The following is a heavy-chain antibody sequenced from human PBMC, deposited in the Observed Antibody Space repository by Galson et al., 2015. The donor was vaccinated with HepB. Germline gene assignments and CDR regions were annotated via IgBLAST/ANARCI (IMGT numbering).Heavy chain of an antibody. CDR3: ARGEAGPWDILTGYYSD. CDR1: GFTFSSYA. V-gene: IGHV3-30*04. J-gene: IGHJ4*02. D-gene: IGHD3-9*01. Sequence: SLRLSCAASGFTFSSYAMHWVRQAPGKGLEWVAVISYDGSNKYYADSVKGRFTISRDNSKNTLYLQMNSLRAEDTAVYYCARGEAGPWDILTGYYSDWGQGTLVTVSS. CDR2: ISYDGSNK.